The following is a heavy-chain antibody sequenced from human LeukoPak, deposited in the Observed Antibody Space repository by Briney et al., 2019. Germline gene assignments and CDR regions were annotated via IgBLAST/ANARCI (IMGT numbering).Heavy chain of an antibody. CDR2: ISSSSSYI. D-gene: IGHD3-22*01. CDR1: GFTFSSYS. J-gene: IGHJ6*02. Sequence: PGGSLRLSCAASGFTFSSYSMNWVRQAPGKGLEWVSSISSSSSYIYYADSVKGRFTISRDNAKNSLYLQMNSLRAEDTAVYYCARSRDSSGYPPLGYYYGMDVWGQGTTVTVSS. CDR3: ARSRDSSGYPPLGYYYGMDV. V-gene: IGHV3-21*01.